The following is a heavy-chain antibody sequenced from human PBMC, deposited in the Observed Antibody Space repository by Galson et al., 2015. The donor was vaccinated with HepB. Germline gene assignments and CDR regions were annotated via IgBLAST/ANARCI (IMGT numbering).Heavy chain of an antibody. CDR1: GFTFSSYS. D-gene: IGHD6-19*01. J-gene: IGHJ6*02. CDR3: ARDNAVYSSGWDRFYYYGMDV. CDR2: ISSSSSTI. V-gene: IGHV3-48*02. Sequence: SLRLSCAASGFTFSSYSMNWVRQAPGKGLEWVSYISSSSSTIYYADSVKGRFTISRDNAKNSLYLQMNSLRDEDTAVYYCARDNAVYSSGWDRFYYYGMDVWGQGTTVTVSS.